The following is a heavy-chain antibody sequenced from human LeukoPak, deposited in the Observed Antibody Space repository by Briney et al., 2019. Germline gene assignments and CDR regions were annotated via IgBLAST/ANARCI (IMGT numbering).Heavy chain of an antibody. D-gene: IGHD1-26*01. CDR2: IYCSGST. CDR3: ARDPVGATAY. V-gene: IGHV4-59*01. Sequence: SETLSLTCTVSGGSISSYYWSWIRQPPGKGLEWIGYIYCSGSTNYNPSLKSRVTISVDTSKNQFSLKLSSVTAADTAVYYCARDPVGATAYWGQGTLVTVSS. J-gene: IGHJ4*02. CDR1: GGSISSYY.